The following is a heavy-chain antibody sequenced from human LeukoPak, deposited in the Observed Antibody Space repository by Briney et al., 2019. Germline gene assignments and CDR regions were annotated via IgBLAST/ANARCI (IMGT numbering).Heavy chain of an antibody. CDR1: GYSFTSYW. V-gene: IGHV5-51*01. J-gene: IGHJ4*02. D-gene: IGHD2-21*01. CDR2: IYPGDSDT. Sequence: GESLQISCQGSGYSFTSYWIGWVRQMPGKGLEWIGIIYPGDSDTRYSPSFQGQVTISAGKSISTAYLQRSSLKASDTAMYYCARLGEIPRAYFDYWGQGTLVTVSS. CDR3: ARLGEIPRAYFDY.